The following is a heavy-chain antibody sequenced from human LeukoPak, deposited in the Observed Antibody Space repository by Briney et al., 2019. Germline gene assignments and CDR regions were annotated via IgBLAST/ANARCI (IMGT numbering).Heavy chain of an antibody. CDR2: ISSSGSTI. CDR1: GFTFSDYY. D-gene: IGHD1-26*01. J-gene: IGHJ3*02. Sequence: GGSLRLSCAASGFTFSDYYMSWIRQAPGKGLEWVSYISSSGSTIYYADSVKGRFTISRDNAKNSLYLQMNSLRAEDTAVYYCAREPHSGSYHGGAFDIWGQGTMVTVSS. CDR3: AREPHSGSYHGGAFDI. V-gene: IGHV3-11*01.